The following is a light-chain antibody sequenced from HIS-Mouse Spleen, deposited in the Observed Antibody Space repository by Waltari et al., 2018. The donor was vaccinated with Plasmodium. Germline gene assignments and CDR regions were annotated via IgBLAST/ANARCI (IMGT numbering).Light chain of an antibody. V-gene: IGLV2-11*01. Sequence: QSALTQPRSVSGSPGQSVTISCTGTSSDVGGYNYVSWYQQHPGKAPKLMIYDVSNRTSGVPDRSSGSKSGNTASLTISGIQAEDEADYYCCSYAGSSTFVVFGGGTKLTVL. CDR2: DVS. J-gene: IGLJ2*01. CDR1: SSDVGGYNY. CDR3: CSYAGSSTFVV.